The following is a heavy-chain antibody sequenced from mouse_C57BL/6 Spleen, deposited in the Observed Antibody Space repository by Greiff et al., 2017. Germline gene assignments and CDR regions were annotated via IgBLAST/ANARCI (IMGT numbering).Heavy chain of an antibody. J-gene: IGHJ4*01. CDR1: GYAFTNYL. V-gene: IGHV1-54*01. CDR3: ARNSAAQAPMDY. D-gene: IGHD3-2*02. Sequence: VQLQEPGAELVRPGTSVKVSCKASGYAFTNYLMEWVKQRPGQGLEWIGEVNPGSGGTNYNEKFKGKATLTADKSSSTASMQLSSLPSEDSAVYFCARNSAAQAPMDYWGQGTSVTVSS. CDR2: VNPGSGGT.